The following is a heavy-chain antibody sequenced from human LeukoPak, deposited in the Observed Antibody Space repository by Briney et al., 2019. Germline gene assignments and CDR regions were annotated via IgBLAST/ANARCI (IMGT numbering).Heavy chain of an antibody. CDR2: IHTSGST. CDR1: GGSVSSYY. Sequence: PSETLSLTCTVSGGSVSSYYWSWIRQPAGKGLEWIGRIHTSGSTNYNPSLKSRVTMSVDTSKNQLSLKLSSVTAADTAVYYCARDSGTTGEVKFDPWGQGTLVTVSS. J-gene: IGHJ5*02. CDR3: ARDSGTTGEVKFDP. V-gene: IGHV4-4*07. D-gene: IGHD3-10*01.